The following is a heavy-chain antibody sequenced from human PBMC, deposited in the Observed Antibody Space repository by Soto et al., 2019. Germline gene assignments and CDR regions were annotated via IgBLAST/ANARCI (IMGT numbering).Heavy chain of an antibody. CDR2: ISHTGST. CDR3: ARAVAPYFGTWFDP. J-gene: IGHJ5*02. D-gene: IGHD3-10*01. CDR1: GGSITSGNSYS. Sequence: SETLSLTCGVSGGSITSGNSYSFSWIRQPPGKGLEWIGSISHTGSTSYNPSLKSRLTMSVDKSKNQFSLRLSSVTAADMAVYYCARAVAPYFGTWFDPWGQGILVTVSS. V-gene: IGHV4-30-2*01.